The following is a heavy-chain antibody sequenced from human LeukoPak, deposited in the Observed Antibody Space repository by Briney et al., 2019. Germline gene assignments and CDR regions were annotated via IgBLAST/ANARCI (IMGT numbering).Heavy chain of an antibody. J-gene: IGHJ4*02. V-gene: IGHV3-30*03. Sequence: GGSLRLSCAPSGFTFSDYHMNWIRQAPGKGLEWVAVISYDGSNKYYADSVKGRFTISRDNSKNTLYLQMNSLRAEDTAVYYCARVYCIGGSCYGAHIDYWGQGTLVTVSS. CDR3: ARVYCIGGSCYGAHIDY. D-gene: IGHD2-15*01. CDR1: GFTFSDYH. CDR2: ISYDGSNK.